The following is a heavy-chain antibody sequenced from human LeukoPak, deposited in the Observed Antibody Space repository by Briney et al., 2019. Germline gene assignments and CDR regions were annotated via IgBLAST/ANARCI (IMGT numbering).Heavy chain of an antibody. V-gene: IGHV4-34*01. CDR2: INHSGST. Sequence: SETLSLTCAVYGGSFSGYYWSWIRQPPGKGLEWIGEINHSGSTNYNPSLKSRVTISVDTSKNQFSLKLSSVTAADTAVYYCAREFGSSWSFDYWGQGTLVTVSS. J-gene: IGHJ4*02. CDR1: GGSFSGYY. CDR3: AREFGSSWSFDY. D-gene: IGHD6-13*01.